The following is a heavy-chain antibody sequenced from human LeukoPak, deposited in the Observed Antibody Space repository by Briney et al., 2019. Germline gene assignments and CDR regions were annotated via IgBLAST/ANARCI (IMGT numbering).Heavy chain of an antibody. CDR1: GFPFSSYA. CDR2: ISRGTSDI. CDR3: ARWGSTSCYDY. J-gene: IGHJ4*02. V-gene: IGHV3-21*05. D-gene: IGHD2-2*01. Sequence: GGSLRLSCAASGFPFSSYAMNWVRQAPGKGLEWVSYISRGTSDIYYADSVKGRFTISRDNAKNSLYLQMNSLRAEDTAVYYCARWGSTSCYDYWGQGTLVTVSS.